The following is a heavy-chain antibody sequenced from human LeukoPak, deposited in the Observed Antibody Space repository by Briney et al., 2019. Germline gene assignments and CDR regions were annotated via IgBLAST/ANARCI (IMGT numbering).Heavy chain of an antibody. CDR1: GGSISSYY. CDR2: IYYSGST. D-gene: IGHD3-16*01. J-gene: IGHJ4*02. CDR3: ARDSPAAAQGGFDY. Sequence: SETLSLTCTVSGGSISSYYWSWIRRPPGKGLEWIGYIYYSGSTNYNPSLKSRVTISVDTSKNQFSLKLSSVTAADTAVYYCARDSPAAAQGGFDYWGQGTLVTVSS. V-gene: IGHV4-59*01.